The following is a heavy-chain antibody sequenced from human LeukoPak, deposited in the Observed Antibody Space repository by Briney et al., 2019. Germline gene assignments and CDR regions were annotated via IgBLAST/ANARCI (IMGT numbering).Heavy chain of an antibody. V-gene: IGHV4-30-4*01. CDR1: GGSISSGDYY. D-gene: IGHD3-3*01. J-gene: IGHJ6*02. Sequence: PSETLSLTCTVSGGSISSGDYYWSWIRQPPGKGLEWIGYIYYSGSTYYNPSLKSRVTISVDTSKDQFSLKLSSVTAADTAVYYCARAAPHFVLRFFSKTAYGMDVWGQGTTVTVSS. CDR2: IYYSGST. CDR3: ARAAPHFVLRFFSKTAYGMDV.